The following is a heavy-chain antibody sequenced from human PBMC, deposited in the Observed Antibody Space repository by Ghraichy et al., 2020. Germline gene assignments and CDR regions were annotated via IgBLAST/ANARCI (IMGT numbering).Heavy chain of an antibody. CDR2: MNPNSGNT. J-gene: IGHJ6*03. CDR3: ARVWNNYYYYYMDV. CDR1: GYTFTSYD. V-gene: IGHV1-8*01. D-gene: IGHD1/OR15-1a*01. Sequence: ASVKVSCKASGYTFTSYDINWVRQAPGQGLEWMGWMNPNSGNTGYAQKFQGRVTMTRNTSISTAYMELSSLRSEDTAVYYCARVWNNYYYYYMDVWGKGTTVTVSS.